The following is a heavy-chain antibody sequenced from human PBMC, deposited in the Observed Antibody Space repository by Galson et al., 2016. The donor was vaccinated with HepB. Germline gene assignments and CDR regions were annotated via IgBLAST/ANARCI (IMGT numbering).Heavy chain of an antibody. CDR3: ARELRLGAYSFGYFEH. Sequence: TLSLTCSVSGGSITTGGHYWSWIRQRPGKGLEWIGYIYYVASTYYNPSLQGRITISVDASRNQFSLRLRSVTAADTAIYYCARELRLGAYSFGYFEHWGQGALVTVSS. J-gene: IGHJ4*02. V-gene: IGHV4-31*03. D-gene: IGHD4-11*01. CDR2: IYYVAST. CDR1: GGSITTGGHY.